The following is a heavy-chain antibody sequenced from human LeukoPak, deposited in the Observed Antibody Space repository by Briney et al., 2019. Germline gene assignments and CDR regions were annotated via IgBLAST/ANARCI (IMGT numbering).Heavy chain of an antibody. Sequence: GGSLRLSCAVSGFTFSTYSMSWVRQAPGKGLEWVSAISGSGGSTYYADSVKGRFTISRDNSKNTLYLRMNSLRAEDTAVYYCAKDLSPGVYWGQGTLVTVSS. J-gene: IGHJ4*02. CDR3: AKDLSPGVY. D-gene: IGHD2-8*01. CDR1: GFTFSTYS. CDR2: ISGSGGST. V-gene: IGHV3-23*01.